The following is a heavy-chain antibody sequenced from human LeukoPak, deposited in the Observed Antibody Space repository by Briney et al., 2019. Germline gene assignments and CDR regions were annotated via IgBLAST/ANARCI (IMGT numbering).Heavy chain of an antibody. D-gene: IGHD2-2*01. CDR1: GGSISSYY. CDR3: ARHRYCSSTSCYRSHFDY. J-gene: IGHJ4*02. V-gene: IGHV4-59*08. Sequence: SETLSLTCTVSGGSISSYYWSWIRQPPGKGLEWIGYIYYSGSTNYNPFLKSRVTISVDTSKNQFSLKLSSVTAADTAVYYCARHRYCSSTSCYRSHFDYWGQGTLVTVSS. CDR2: IYYSGST.